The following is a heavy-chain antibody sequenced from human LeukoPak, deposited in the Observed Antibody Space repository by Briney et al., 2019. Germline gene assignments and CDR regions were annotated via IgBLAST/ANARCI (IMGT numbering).Heavy chain of an antibody. CDR3: ARDHSADIVVVLEY. J-gene: IGHJ4*02. CDR1: GFTFDDYG. CDR2: INWNGGST. V-gene: IGHV3-20*04. D-gene: IGHD2-15*01. Sequence: GGSLRLSCAASGFTFDDYGMSWVRQAPGKGLEWVSGINWNGGSTGYADSVKGRFTISRDNAKNSLYLQMNSLRAEDTALYYCARDHSADIVVVLEYWGQGTLVTVSS.